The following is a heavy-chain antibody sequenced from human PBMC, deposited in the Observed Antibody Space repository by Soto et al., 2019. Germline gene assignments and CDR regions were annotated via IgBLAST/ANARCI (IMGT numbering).Heavy chain of an antibody. CDR2: IYWNDDK. CDR1: GFSLSTSGVG. D-gene: IGHD6-19*01. V-gene: IGHV2-5*01. J-gene: IGHJ1*01. Sequence: ESGPTLVNPTQTLTLTCTFSGFSLSTSGVGVGWIRQPPGKALEWLALIYWNDDKRYSPSLKSRLTITKDTSKNQVVLTMTNMDPVDTATYYCAHLLVAGMEIEYFQHWGQGTLVTVSS. CDR3: AHLLVAGMEIEYFQH.